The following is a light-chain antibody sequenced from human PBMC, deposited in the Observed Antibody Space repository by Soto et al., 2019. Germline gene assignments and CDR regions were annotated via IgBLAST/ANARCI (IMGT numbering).Light chain of an antibody. CDR2: GAS. J-gene: IGKJ4*01. Sequence: EMVLTQSPATLSVSPGGRATLSCRASQSVGSNLAWYQQKPGQAPRLLIYGASTRATSIPATFSGSGSGTEFTLTISSLQSEDSAVYYCQQFNVWPLTFGGGTKVEI. CDR3: QQFNVWPLT. V-gene: IGKV3-15*01. CDR1: QSVGSN.